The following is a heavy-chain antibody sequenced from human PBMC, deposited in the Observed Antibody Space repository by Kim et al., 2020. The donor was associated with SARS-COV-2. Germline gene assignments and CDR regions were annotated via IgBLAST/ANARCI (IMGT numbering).Heavy chain of an antibody. CDR3: VKEKDIFTASEVGDAFDI. Sequence: GWSLRLSCVASGFTFDDYAMHWVRQAPGKGLEWISGINWNSRSIDYAESMKGRFTISRDNAKNSLYLQVKSLRTEDTALYYCVKEKDIFTASEVGDAFDIWGPGTMVTVSS. J-gene: IGHJ3*02. CDR2: INWNSRSI. CDR1: GFTFDDYA. V-gene: IGHV3-9*01. D-gene: IGHD3-9*01.